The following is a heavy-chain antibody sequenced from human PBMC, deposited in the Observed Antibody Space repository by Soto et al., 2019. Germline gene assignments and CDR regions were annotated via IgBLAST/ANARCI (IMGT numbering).Heavy chain of an antibody. CDR1: GGTFSSYA. CDR3: ARGIWRVDYYDSSGQGGGAFDI. J-gene: IGHJ3*02. D-gene: IGHD3-22*01. Sequence: QVQLVQSGAEVKKPGSSVKVSCKASGGTFSSYAISWVRQAPEQGLEGRGGIIPIFVTANSEQRFQARVMINAEDATSTADLELMSLRCEETAVYYCARGIWRVDYYDSSGQGGGAFDIWGQGTMVTVSS. V-gene: IGHV1-69*01. CDR2: IIPIFVTA.